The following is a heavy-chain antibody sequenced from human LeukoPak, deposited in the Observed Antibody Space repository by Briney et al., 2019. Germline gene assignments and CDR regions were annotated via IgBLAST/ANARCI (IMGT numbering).Heavy chain of an antibody. V-gene: IGHV3-48*04. CDR3: ARVSYYYYYMDV. CDR1: GFTFSSYS. CDR2: ISSSSSTI. Sequence: GGSLRLSCAASGFTFSSYSMNWVRQAPGKGLEWVSSISSSSSTIYYADSVKGRFTISRDNAKNSLYLQMNSLRAEDTAVYYCARVSYYYYYMDVWGKGTTVTVSS. J-gene: IGHJ6*03.